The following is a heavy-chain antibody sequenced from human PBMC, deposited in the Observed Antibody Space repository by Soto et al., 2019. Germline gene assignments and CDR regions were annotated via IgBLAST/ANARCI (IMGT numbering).Heavy chain of an antibody. V-gene: IGHV4-34*01. CDR1: GGSFSGYY. J-gene: IGHJ5*02. D-gene: IGHD3-16*02. CDR3: ARGVIMITFGGVIASTNWFDP. CDR2: INHSGST. Sequence: PSETLSLTCAVSGGSFSGYYWSWIRQPPGKGLEWIGEINHSGSTNYNPSLTSRITISVATSKNQFSLKLSSVTAADTAVYYCARGVIMITFGGVIASTNWFDPWGQGTLVTVSS.